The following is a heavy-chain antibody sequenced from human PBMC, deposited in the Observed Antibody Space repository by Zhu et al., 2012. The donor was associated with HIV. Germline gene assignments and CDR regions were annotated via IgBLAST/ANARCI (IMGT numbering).Heavy chain of an antibody. CDR1: GDSMNNHF. D-gene: IGHD2-15*01. V-gene: IGHV4-59*11. Sequence: QVPLQESGPGLVKPSETLSLTCSVSGDSMNNHFWSWIRQPPGKGLEWIGYIYYSGSTNYNPSFKSRLTISVDTSRNLFSLKLTSVTAADTAVYYCARDRRGFGDRYYFDSWGQGTLVSVSS. J-gene: IGHJ4*02. CDR3: ARDRRGFGDRYYFDS. CDR2: IYYSGST.